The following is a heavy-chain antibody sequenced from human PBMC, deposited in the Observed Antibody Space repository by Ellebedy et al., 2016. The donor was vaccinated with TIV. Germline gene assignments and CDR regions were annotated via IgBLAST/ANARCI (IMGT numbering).Heavy chain of an antibody. D-gene: IGHD5-18*01. CDR2: ISYDGKYK. V-gene: IGHV3-30*04. CDR3: ARANSYRFDY. CDR1: GFTFSSYA. J-gene: IGHJ4*02. Sequence: PGGSLRLSCAASGFTFSSYAMNWVRQAPGRGLEWVAVISYDGKYKYYADSVKGRFTISRDNSKNTLFLQMNSLKPEDTAVFYCARANSYRFDYWGQGTLVTVSS.